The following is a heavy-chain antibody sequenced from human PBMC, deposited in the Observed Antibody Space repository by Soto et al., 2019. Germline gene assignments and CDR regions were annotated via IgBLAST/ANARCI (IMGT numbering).Heavy chain of an antibody. CDR3: ARDLGSGLESGAATQTSILWWRQPHYYYYGMDV. J-gene: IGHJ6*02. CDR1: GFTFSSYG. V-gene: IGHV3-33*01. D-gene: IGHD2-21*01. Sequence: QVQLVESGGGVVQPGRSLRLSCAASGFTFSSYGMHWVRQAPGKGLEWVAVIWYDGSNKYYADSVKGRFTISRDNSKNTLYLQMNSLRAEDTAVYYCARDLGSGLESGAATQTSILWWRQPHYYYYGMDVWGQGTTVTVSS. CDR2: IWYDGSNK.